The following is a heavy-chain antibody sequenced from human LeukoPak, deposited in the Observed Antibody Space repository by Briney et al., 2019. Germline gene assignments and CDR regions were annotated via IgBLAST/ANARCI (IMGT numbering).Heavy chain of an antibody. J-gene: IGHJ5*02. V-gene: IGHV1-46*01. Sequence: ASVKVSCKASGYTFTSYYMHWVRQAPGQGLERMGLINPSGGSTSYAQKFQGRVTMTRDTSTSTAYMELSSLRSEDTAVYYCARGILEWLSDHNNWFDPWGQGTLVTVSS. CDR1: GYTFTSYY. CDR2: INPSGGST. D-gene: IGHD3-3*01. CDR3: ARGILEWLSDHNNWFDP.